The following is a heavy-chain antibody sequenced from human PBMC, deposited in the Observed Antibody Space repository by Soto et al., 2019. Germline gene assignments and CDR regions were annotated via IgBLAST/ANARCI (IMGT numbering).Heavy chain of an antibody. CDR3: ARLGGYVSVGYYYLWDS. J-gene: IGHJ5*01. V-gene: IGHV4-39*01. CDR1: DGSMNSDSSY. CDR2: INHSGST. D-gene: IGHD3-22*01. Sequence: SETLSLTCRVSDGSMNSDSSYWGWIRQPPGKGLEWIGVINHSGSTYHNLSLKGRVTMSVDASRNQFSLKLTSMTAADTAVYYCARLGGYVSVGYYYLWDSSGPGTILTVYS.